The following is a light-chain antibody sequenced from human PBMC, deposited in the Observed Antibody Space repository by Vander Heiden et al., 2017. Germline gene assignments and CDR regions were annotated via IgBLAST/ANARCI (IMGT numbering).Light chain of an antibody. CDR2: GDT. CDR1: NLGSKG. CDR3: QVRGGSAVV. V-gene: IGLV3-9*01. J-gene: IGLJ2*01. Sequence: SYALTQPVSVSVDLARTANIPCVGDNLGSKGVHWYQQRPGQAPILVISGDTNRPSGIPDRFSGSKSGNTATLTISGAQGEDEADYRCQVRGGSAVVFGGGTKLTVL.